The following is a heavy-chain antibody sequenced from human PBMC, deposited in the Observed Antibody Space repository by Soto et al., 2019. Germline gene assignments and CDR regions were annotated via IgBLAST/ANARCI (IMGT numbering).Heavy chain of an antibody. CDR1: GGSFSCYY. CDR3: AKRYDFWSGYYTGGRWFDP. CDR2: INHSGST. J-gene: IGHJ5*02. V-gene: IGHV4-34*01. D-gene: IGHD3-3*01. Sequence: SETLSLTCAVYGGSFSCYYWSWIRQPPGKGLEWIGEINHSGSTNYNPSLKSRVTISVDTSKNQFSLKLSSVTAADTAVYYCAKRYDFWSGYYTGGRWFDPWGQGTLVTVSS.